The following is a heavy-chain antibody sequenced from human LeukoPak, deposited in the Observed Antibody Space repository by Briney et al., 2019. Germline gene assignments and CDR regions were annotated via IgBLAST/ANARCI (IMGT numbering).Heavy chain of an antibody. J-gene: IGHJ3*02. D-gene: IGHD3-10*01. CDR3: ARVNTMRDAFDI. Sequence: GASVKVSCKASGYTFTGYYMHWVRPAPGQGLEWMGWINPNSGGTNYAQKFQGRVTMTRDTSISTAYMELSRLRSDDTAVYYCARVNTMRDAFDIWGQGTMVTVSS. V-gene: IGHV1-2*02. CDR2: INPNSGGT. CDR1: GYTFTGYY.